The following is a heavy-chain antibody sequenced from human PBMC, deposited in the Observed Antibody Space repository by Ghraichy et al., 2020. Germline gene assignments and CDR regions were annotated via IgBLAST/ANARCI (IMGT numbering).Heavy chain of an antibody. CDR1: GDSISSYY. Sequence: SETLSLTCTVSGDSISSYYWSWIRQPPGKGLEWIGNIYYSGTTNYNPSLKSRVTISVDTSKNQFSLKLSSVTAADTAVYYCARERAVWRGLFDSWGQGTLVTVSS. D-gene: IGHD2-8*01. V-gene: IGHV4-59*01. CDR2: IYYSGTT. CDR3: ARERAVWRGLFDS. J-gene: IGHJ4*02.